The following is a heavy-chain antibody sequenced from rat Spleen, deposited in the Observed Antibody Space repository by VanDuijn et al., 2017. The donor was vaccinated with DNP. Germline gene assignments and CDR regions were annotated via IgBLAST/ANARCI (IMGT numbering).Heavy chain of an antibody. D-gene: IGHD1-4*01. Sequence: EVQVLESGGGLVQPGXSLKLSCXTSGFTXXTAWXYWXXXFPXXRLEWVARIKAKSNNYATDYTESVKGRFTISRDDSKSSIYLQMNNLKEEDTAIYYCAQWPGYWGQGVMVTVSS. CDR1: GFTXXTAW. CDR2: IKAKSNNYAT. V-gene: IGHV6-6*01. CDR3: AQWPGY. J-gene: IGHJ2*01.